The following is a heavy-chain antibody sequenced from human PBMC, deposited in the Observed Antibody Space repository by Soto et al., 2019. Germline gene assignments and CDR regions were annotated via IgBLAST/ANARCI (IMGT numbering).Heavy chain of an antibody. J-gene: IGHJ4*02. CDR3: ARVPVYSSGWHDY. CDR2: ISSSSSTI. V-gene: IGHV3-48*02. CDR1: GFTFSSYW. D-gene: IGHD6-19*01. Sequence: GGSLRLSCAASGFTFSSYWMSWVRQAPGKGLEWVSYISSSSSTIYNADSVKGRFTISRDNAKNLLYLQMNSLRDEDTAVYYCARVPVYSSGWHDYWGKGTLVTVSS.